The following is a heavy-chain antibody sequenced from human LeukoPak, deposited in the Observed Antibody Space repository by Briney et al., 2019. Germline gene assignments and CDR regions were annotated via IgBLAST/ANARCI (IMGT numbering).Heavy chain of an antibody. V-gene: IGHV3-30*18. D-gene: IGHD3-10*01. CDR1: GFTFSSYG. CDR2: ISYDGSNK. J-gene: IGHJ6*04. Sequence: PGGSLRLSCAASGFTFSSYGMHWVCQAPGKGLEWVAVISYDGSNKYYADSVKGRFTISRDNSKNTLYLQMNSLRAEDTAVYYCAKDLYYGSAHYGMDVWGKGTTVTVSS. CDR3: AKDLYYGSAHYGMDV.